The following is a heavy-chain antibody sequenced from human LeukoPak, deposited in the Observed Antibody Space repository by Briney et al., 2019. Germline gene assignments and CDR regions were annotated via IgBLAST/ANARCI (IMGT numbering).Heavy chain of an antibody. D-gene: IGHD6-19*01. CDR3: TTYVAVAGTRHFDS. J-gene: IGHJ4*02. CDR1: GFTFSNAW. Sequence: PGGSLRLSCAASGFTFSNAWMSWVRQAPGKGLEWVGRIRSKTDGETTDYAAPVKDRFTISRDDSKNTLFLQINSLKTEDTAVYYCTTYVAVAGTRHFDSWGQGALVTVSS. V-gene: IGHV3-15*01. CDR2: IRSKTDGETT.